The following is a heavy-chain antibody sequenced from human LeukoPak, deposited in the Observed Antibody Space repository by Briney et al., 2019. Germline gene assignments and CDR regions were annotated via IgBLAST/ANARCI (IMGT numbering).Heavy chain of an antibody. D-gene: IGHD2-2*01. Sequence: GESLKISCKGSGYSFTSYWIGWVRQMPGKGLEWMGIIYAGDSDTRYSPSFQGQVTISADKSISTAYLQWSSLKASDTAMYYCARHVVPAALCKARCYYYMDVWGKGTTVTVSS. J-gene: IGHJ6*03. CDR2: IYAGDSDT. CDR3: ARHVVPAALCKARCYYYMDV. CDR1: GYSFTSYW. V-gene: IGHV5-51*01.